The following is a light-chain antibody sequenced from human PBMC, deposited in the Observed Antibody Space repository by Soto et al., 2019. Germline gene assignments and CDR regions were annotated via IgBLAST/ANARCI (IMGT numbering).Light chain of an antibody. CDR3: QQYGSSSWT. Sequence: EIVLTQSPGTLSLSPGERATLSCRASQSVSSSYLAWYQQKSGQAPRLLIYGASSRATGIPDRFSGSGSGTDFTLTISRLEPEDFAVYYCQQYGSSSWTFGQGTKVEIE. CDR1: QSVSSSY. CDR2: GAS. V-gene: IGKV3-20*01. J-gene: IGKJ1*01.